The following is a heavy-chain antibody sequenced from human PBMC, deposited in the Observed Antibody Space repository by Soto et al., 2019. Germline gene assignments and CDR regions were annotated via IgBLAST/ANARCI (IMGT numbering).Heavy chain of an antibody. D-gene: IGHD1-26*01. CDR3: AKNQGVELVPLATVDWFDP. CDR2: ISGSGFKK. J-gene: IGHJ5*02. V-gene: IGHV3-23*01. CDR1: GFIFENFG. Sequence: GSLRLSCAASGFIFENFGMSWVRQAPGKGLEWISSISGSGFKKYYAYSVKGRFTISRDNSKSTVYLELNNLSAEDTAVYHCAKNQGVELVPLATVDWFDPWGQGSVVTVSS.